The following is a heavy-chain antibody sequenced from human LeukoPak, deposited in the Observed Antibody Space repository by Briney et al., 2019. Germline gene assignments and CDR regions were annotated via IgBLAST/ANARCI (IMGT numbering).Heavy chain of an antibody. D-gene: IGHD1-26*01. CDR3: ARAGHSGSYQYYFDY. CDR2: INPNSGGT. CDR1: GYTFTGYY. Sequence: ASVKLSCKASGYTFTGYYMHWVRQAPGQRLEWMGWINPNSGGTNYAQKFQGRVTMTRDTSISTAYMELSRLRSDDTAVYYCARAGHSGSYQYYFDYWGQGTLVTVSS. V-gene: IGHV1-2*02. J-gene: IGHJ4*02.